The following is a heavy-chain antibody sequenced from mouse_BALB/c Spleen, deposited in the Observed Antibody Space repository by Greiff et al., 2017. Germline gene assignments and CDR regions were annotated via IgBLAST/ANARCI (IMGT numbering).Heavy chain of an antibody. J-gene: IGHJ4*01. CDR2: IRNKANGYTT. CDR3: ARDDGNLPYYYAMDY. Sequence: EVKLVESGGGLVQPGGSLRLSCATSGFTFTDYYMSWVRQPPGKELEWLGFIRNKANGYTTEYSASVKGRFTISRDNSQSILYLQMNTLRAEDSATYYCARDDGNLPYYYAMDYWGQGTSVTVSS. D-gene: IGHD1-1*01. CDR1: GFTFTDYY. V-gene: IGHV7-3*02.